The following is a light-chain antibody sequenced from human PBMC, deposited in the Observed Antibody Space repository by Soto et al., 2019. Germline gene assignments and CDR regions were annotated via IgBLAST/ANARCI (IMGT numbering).Light chain of an antibody. Sequence: QSVLTQPPSASASPGQSVAIPCTGTSSDVGGYNYVSWYQQHPGKAPKRMIYEVNKRPSGGPDRFSGSKSGNTASLTVSGLQAEDEADYYCSSYAGSSNGLGSGTKVTV. CDR3: SSYAGSSNG. CDR2: EVN. CDR1: SSDVGGYNY. J-gene: IGLJ1*01. V-gene: IGLV2-8*01.